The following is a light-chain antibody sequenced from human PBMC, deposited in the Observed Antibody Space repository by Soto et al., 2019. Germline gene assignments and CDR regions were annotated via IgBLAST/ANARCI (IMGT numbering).Light chain of an antibody. V-gene: IGKV3-20*01. CDR2: GSS. J-gene: IGKJ2*01. Sequence: EVVLTQSPGTLSLSPGERATLSCRASQSIINNSLAWYQQRPGQAPRLLIYGSSDRATGIPGRFSGSGSGTDFTLTIGRLEPEDLAVYYCHQYGSTPPYTVGQGTKVEI. CDR1: QSIINNS. CDR3: HQYGSTPPYT.